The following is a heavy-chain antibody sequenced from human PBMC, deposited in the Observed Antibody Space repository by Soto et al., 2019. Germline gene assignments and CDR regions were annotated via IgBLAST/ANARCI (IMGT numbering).Heavy chain of an antibody. CDR2: ISSSGSTI. D-gene: IGHD2-2*01. V-gene: IGHV3-11*01. Sequence: GGSLRLSCAASGFTFSDYYMSWIRQAPGKGLEWVSYISSSGSTIYYADSVKGRFTISRDNAKNSLYLQMNSLRAEDTAVYYCAREQGYCISTSCYVTGYWGQGTLVTVSS. CDR1: GFTFSDYY. J-gene: IGHJ4*02. CDR3: AREQGYCISTSCYVTGY.